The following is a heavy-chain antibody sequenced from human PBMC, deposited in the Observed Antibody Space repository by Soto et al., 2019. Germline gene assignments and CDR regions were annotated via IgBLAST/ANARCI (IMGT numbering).Heavy chain of an antibody. CDR2: IYWDDDK. D-gene: IGHD4-4*01. J-gene: IGHJ4*02. CDR1: GFSLSTSGVG. V-gene: IGHV2-5*02. CDR3: AHSYYSNYAPDLPLGY. Sequence: QITLKESGPTLVKPTQTLTLTCTFSGFSLSTSGVGVGWIRQPPGKALEWLALIYWDDDKRYSPSLKSRLTITKDTSKNQVVLTMTNMDPVDTATYYCAHSYYSNYAPDLPLGYWGQGTLVTVSS.